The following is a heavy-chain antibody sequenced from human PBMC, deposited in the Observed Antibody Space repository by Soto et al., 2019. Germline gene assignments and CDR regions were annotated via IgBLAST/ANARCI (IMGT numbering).Heavy chain of an antibody. D-gene: IGHD3-3*01. Sequence: SQTLSLTGVAYGSSHSGYYCKWLPLPPGKGLQWIGEINHSGSTNYNPSLKSRVTISVDTSKNQFSLKLSSVTAADTAVYYCARAGFYDFWRGYNYYYYYMDVWGKGTTVTVSS. CDR3: ARAGFYDFWRGYNYYYYYMDV. CDR2: INHSGST. CDR1: GSSHSGYY. V-gene: IGHV4-34*01. J-gene: IGHJ6*03.